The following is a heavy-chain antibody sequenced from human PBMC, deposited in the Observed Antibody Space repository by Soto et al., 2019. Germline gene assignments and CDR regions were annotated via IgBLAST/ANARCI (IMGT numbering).Heavy chain of an antibody. CDR2: ISGSGGST. Sequence: EVQLLESGGGLVQPGGSLRLSCAASGFTFSSYTMSWVRQAPGKGLEWVSTISGSGGSTYYADSVKGRFTISRDNSKNTLYLQLNSLRAEDTAVYDCARDGYCGGDCYLTGMDVWGQGTTVTVSS. V-gene: IGHV3-23*01. CDR3: ARDGYCGGDCYLTGMDV. CDR1: GFTFSSYT. J-gene: IGHJ6*02. D-gene: IGHD2-21*02.